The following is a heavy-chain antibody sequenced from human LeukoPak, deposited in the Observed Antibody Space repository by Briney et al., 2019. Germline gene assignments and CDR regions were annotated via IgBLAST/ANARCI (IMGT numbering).Heavy chain of an antibody. J-gene: IGHJ4*02. V-gene: IGHV3-23*01. CDR3: AKSGYNRFDY. CDR1: GFTFSSYA. CDR2: ISGSGSGGST. Sequence: GGSLRLSCAASGFTFSSYAMHWVRQAPGKGLEWVSNISGSGSGGSTYYADSVKGRFTISRDNSKNTLYLQMNSLRAEDTAVYYCAKSGYNRFDYWGQGTLVTVSS. D-gene: IGHD5-24*01.